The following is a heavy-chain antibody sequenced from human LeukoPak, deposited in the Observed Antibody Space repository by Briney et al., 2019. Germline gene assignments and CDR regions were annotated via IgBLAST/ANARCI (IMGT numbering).Heavy chain of an antibody. CDR2: IYYSGST. D-gene: IGHD2-2*02. J-gene: IGHJ5*02. V-gene: IGHV4-31*03. CDR1: GGSISSGGYY. CDR3: ARGSFVGYCSSTSCYMNLNNWFDP. Sequence: PSQTLSLTCTVSGGSISSGGYYWSWIRQHPGKGLEWIGYIYYSGSTYYNPSLKSRVTISVDTSKNQFSLKLSSVTAADTAVYYCARGSFVGYCSSTSCYMNLNNWFDPWGQGTLVTVSS.